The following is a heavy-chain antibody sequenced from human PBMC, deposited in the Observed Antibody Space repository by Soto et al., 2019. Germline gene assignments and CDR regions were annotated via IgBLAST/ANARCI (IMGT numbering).Heavy chain of an antibody. CDR1: GGSISSYY. Sequence: SETLSLTCTVSGGSISSYYWSWIRQPPGKGLEWIGYIYYSGSTNYNPSLKSRVTISVDTSKNQFSLKLSSVTAADTAVYYCARHIVVVTAIAVTTEFDPWGQGTLVTVSS. J-gene: IGHJ5*02. D-gene: IGHD2-21*02. CDR3: ARHIVVVTAIAVTTEFDP. V-gene: IGHV4-59*08. CDR2: IYYSGST.